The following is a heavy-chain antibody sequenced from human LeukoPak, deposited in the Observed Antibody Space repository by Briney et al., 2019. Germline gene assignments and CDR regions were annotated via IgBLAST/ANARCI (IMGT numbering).Heavy chain of an antibody. Sequence: SETLSLTXTVSGGSISSYYWSWIRQPPGKGLEWIGYIYYSGSTNYNPSLKSRVTISVDTSKNQFSLKLSSVTAADTAVYYCARGLLDGYTHPAAFDIWGQGTMVTVSS. D-gene: IGHD5-24*01. CDR1: GGSISSYY. CDR2: IYYSGST. J-gene: IGHJ3*02. CDR3: ARGLLDGYTHPAAFDI. V-gene: IGHV4-59*01.